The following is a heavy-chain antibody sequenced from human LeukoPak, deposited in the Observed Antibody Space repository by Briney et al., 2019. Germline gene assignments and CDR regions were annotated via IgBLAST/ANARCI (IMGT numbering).Heavy chain of an antibody. J-gene: IGHJ4*02. D-gene: IGHD3-3*01. CDR3: ARGTSRTSPLSGYYRGYFDY. V-gene: IGHV3-7*01. Sequence: GGSLRLSCAVSGFTFSNYWMNWVRQAPGKGLEWVGDINPRGNVQKYVDSVKGRFTISRDNSKNVLYLQMNSLRAADTAVYYCARGTSRTSPLSGYYRGYFDYWGQGTLVTVSS. CDR1: GFTFSNYW. CDR2: INPRGNVQ.